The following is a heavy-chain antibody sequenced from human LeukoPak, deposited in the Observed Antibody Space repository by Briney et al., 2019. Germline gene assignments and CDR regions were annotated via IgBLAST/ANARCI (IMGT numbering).Heavy chain of an antibody. V-gene: IGHV4-59*01. CDR1: GGSMTNYY. Sequence: KPSETLSLTCTVSGGSMTNYYWSWIWQPPGKGLEWIGYIYYTGSTNYNPSLKSRVTISGDASKKQFSLRLTSVTAADTALYYCAREDAQGNWFDTWDHGTLVTVSS. CDR2: IYYTGST. J-gene: IGHJ5*01. CDR3: AREDAQGNWFDT.